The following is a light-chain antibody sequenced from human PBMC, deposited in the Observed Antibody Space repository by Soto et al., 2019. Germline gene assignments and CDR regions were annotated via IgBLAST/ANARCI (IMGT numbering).Light chain of an antibody. CDR3: QQYGNSPPDS. J-gene: IGKJ2*03. V-gene: IGKV3-20*01. CDR1: QSVSTTY. CDR2: ATS. Sequence: EIVLTQSPGSLSLSPGEGATLSCRASQSVSTTYLAWYQLKPGQAPRLVIYATSSRAAGIPDRFRGSGSGTEFTLTISSLEPEDFGVYFCQQYGNSPPDSGGQGTKLEIK.